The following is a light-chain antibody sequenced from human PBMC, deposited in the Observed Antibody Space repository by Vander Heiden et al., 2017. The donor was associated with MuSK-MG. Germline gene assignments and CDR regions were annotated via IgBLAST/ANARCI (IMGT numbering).Light chain of an antibody. V-gene: IGKV3-20*01. Sequence: ELVLTQSPDTLSLSPGESGTLSCRASQSVSSSYLAWYQQKPGQAPSLLIYGASKRATGVPDRFSGSGSGTDFTLTISRLEPEDFAVYHCQHYGSPPTFGGGTKVEIK. CDR1: QSVSSSY. CDR2: GAS. J-gene: IGKJ4*01. CDR3: QHYGSPPT.